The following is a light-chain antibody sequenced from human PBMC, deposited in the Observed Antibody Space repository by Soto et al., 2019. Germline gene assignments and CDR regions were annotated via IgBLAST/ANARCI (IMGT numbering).Light chain of an antibody. Sequence: QAVVTQEPSLTVSPGGTVTLTCASTTGAVTSDSSPSWFQQKPGQAPRPLIYNTDYKHSWNPARFSASLRGGKAALTLSGVQPEDEADYFCLLVWHGVRVFGGGTQLTVL. J-gene: IGLJ3*02. CDR3: LLVWHGVRV. CDR2: NTD. V-gene: IGLV7-43*01. CDR1: TGAVTSDSS.